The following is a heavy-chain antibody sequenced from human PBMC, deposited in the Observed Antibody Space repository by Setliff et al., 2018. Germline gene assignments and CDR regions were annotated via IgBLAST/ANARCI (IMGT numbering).Heavy chain of an antibody. J-gene: IGHJ4*02. CDR1: GFTFSTFA. D-gene: IGHD3-22*01. CDR2: ISGTGSNT. V-gene: IGHV3-23*01. Sequence: GGSLRLSCAASGFTFSTFAMTWVRQAPGKGLEWVSSISGTGSNTYYGDSVKGRFTISRDNSKNTLSLQMNSLRAEDTGVYYCAKDTHYYASSGYYCFDYWGQGTLVTVSS. CDR3: AKDTHYYASSGYYCFDY.